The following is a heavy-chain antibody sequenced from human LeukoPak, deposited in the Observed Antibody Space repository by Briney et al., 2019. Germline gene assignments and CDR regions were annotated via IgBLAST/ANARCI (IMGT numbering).Heavy chain of an antibody. CDR3: ARGLRYFDWLPGY. V-gene: IGHV3-48*03. D-gene: IGHD3-9*01. CDR1: GFTFSSFE. Sequence: GGSLRLSCAASGFTFSSFEMNWVRQAPGKGLEWVSYISSSGKTIYYAESVKGRFTISRDNAKSSLSLQMNSLRAEDTALYYCARGLRYFDWLPGYWGQGTLVTVSS. J-gene: IGHJ4*02. CDR2: ISSSGKTI.